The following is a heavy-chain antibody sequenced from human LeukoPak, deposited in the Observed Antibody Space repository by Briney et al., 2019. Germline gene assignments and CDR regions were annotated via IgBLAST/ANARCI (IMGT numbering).Heavy chain of an antibody. D-gene: IGHD2-2*01. CDR1: GYHFTSYW. Sequence: GESLKISCKGSGYHFTSYWIGWVRQMPGKGLEWMGIIYPGDSDTRYSPSFQGQVIISADKSISTAYLQWSSLKASDTAMYCCARRYCSSTSCYAGSDYWGQGTLVTVSS. CDR2: IYPGDSDT. J-gene: IGHJ4*02. CDR3: ARRYCSSTSCYAGSDY. V-gene: IGHV5-51*01.